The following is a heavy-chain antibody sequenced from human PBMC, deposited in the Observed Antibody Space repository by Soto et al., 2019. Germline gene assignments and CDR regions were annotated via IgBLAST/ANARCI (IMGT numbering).Heavy chain of an antibody. D-gene: IGHD2-21*01. CDR1: GFTFSNAW. CDR3: TTDVAAPPQCTNFDY. J-gene: IGHJ4*02. V-gene: IGHV3-15*01. CDR2: IKSKTDGGTT. Sequence: GGSLRLSCAASGFTFSNAWMSWVRQAPGKGLEWVGRIKSKTDGGTTDYAAPVKGRFTTSRDDSKNTLYLQMNSLKTEDTAVYYCTTDVAAPPQCTNFDYWGQGTLVTVSS.